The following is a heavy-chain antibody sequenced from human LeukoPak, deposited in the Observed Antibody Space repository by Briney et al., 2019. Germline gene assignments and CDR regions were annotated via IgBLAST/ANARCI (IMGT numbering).Heavy chain of an antibody. Sequence: PSETLSLTCTVSGGSISSNNYYWGWIRQPPGKGLEWIGNIYYSGSTYYNPSLKSRVTISVDTSKNQFSLKLSSVTAADTAVYYCALTGDIVATLDYWGQGTLVTVSS. CDR1: GGSISSNNYY. CDR3: ALTGDIVATLDY. D-gene: IGHD5-12*01. V-gene: IGHV4-39*01. CDR2: IYYSGST. J-gene: IGHJ4*02.